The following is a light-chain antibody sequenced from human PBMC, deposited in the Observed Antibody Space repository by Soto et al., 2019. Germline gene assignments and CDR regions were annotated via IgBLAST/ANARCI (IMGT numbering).Light chain of an antibody. CDR1: QSINSY. V-gene: IGKV1-39*01. CDR2: AAS. CDR3: HQSYSIPWT. J-gene: IGKJ1*01. Sequence: DIQMTQSPSSLSASVGDRVTITCRASQSINSYLNWYQQKPGKAPKLLIYAASNLQSGVPSRFSGSGSGTDFTLTISSLQLEDFATYFCHQSYSIPWTFGQGTKVEIK.